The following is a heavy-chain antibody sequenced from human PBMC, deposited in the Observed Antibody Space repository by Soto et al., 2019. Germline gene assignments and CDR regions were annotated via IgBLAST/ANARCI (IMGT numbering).Heavy chain of an antibody. V-gene: IGHV3-48*02. D-gene: IGHD3-3*01. J-gene: IGHJ5*02. CDR2: ISSSSSTI. CDR1: GFTFSSYS. CDR3: ARDPFKKNFWYLNWFDP. Sequence: GGSLRLSCAASGFTFSSYSMNWVRQAPGKGLEWVSYISSSSSTIYYADSVKGRFTISRDNAKNSLYLQMNSLRDEDTAVYYCARDPFKKNFWYLNWFDPWGQGTLVTVSS.